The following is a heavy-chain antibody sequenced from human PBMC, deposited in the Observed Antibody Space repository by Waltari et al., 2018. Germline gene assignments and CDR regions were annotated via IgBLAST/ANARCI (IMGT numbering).Heavy chain of an antibody. V-gene: IGHV4-34*01. CDR1: GGSFSGYY. J-gene: IGHJ6*03. CDR2: INLSAST. CDR3: ARGRGSSWYYYYYYMDV. D-gene: IGHD6-13*01. Sequence: QVQLQQWGAGLLKPSETLSLTCAVYGGSFSGYYWSWIRQPPGKGLEWIGEINLSASTNYNPSLKSRVTISVDTSKTQCSLKLSSVTAADTAVYYCARGRGSSWYYYYYYMDVWGKGTTVTVSS.